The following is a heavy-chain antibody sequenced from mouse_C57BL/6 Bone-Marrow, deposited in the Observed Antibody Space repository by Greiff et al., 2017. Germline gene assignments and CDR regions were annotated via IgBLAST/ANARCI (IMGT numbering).Heavy chain of an antibody. CDR2: SDPSDSYT. Sequence: QVQLQQPGAELVMPGASVKLSCKASGYTFTSYWMHWVKQRPGQGLEWIGESDPSDSYTNYNQKFKGKSTLTVDKSSSTAYMQLSSLTSEDSAVYYCARGGLLYFDYWGQGTTLTVSS. J-gene: IGHJ2*01. CDR1: GYTFTSYW. V-gene: IGHV1-69*01. CDR3: ARGGLLYFDY. D-gene: IGHD1-1*01.